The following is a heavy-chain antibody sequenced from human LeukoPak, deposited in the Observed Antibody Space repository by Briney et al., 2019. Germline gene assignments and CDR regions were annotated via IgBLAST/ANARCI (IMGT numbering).Heavy chain of an antibody. V-gene: IGHV4-34*01. J-gene: IGHJ6*02. CDR3: VRSYNYGPFV. CDR2: INHSGST. Sequence: SETLSLTCAVYGGSFSGYYWSWIRQPPGKGLEWIGEINHSGSTNYNPSLKRRVTISVDTSKNQISLKLNSATAADTAVYYCVRSYNYGPFVWGQGTTVTVSS. D-gene: IGHD5-24*01. CDR1: GGSFSGYY.